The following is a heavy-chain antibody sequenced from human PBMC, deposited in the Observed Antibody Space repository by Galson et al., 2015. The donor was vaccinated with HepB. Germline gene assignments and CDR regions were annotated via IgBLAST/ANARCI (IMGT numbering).Heavy chain of an antibody. J-gene: IGHJ5*02. Sequence: SVKVSCKASGGTFSSYVFSWVRQAPGQGLEWMGGIVTIFGTTNYAQKFQGRVTITADESTSTAYMELSSLRYEDTGVYFCARDNLENQLNWLDPWGRGTLVTVSS. V-gene: IGHV1-69*13. CDR1: GGTFSSYV. D-gene: IGHD1-1*01. CDR2: IVTIFGTT. CDR3: ARDNLENQLNWLDP.